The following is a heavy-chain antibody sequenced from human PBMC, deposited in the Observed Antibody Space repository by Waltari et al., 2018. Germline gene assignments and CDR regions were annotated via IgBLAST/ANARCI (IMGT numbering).Heavy chain of an antibody. J-gene: IGHJ4*02. D-gene: IGHD1-1*01. CDR1: AFTFSRYA. Sequence: EVQLLESGGGLVQPGGSLRLSCAASAFTFSRYALRWVRQAPGKGLEWVATVGSGGSTYYADSVKGRFTISKDSPQNTLYLQMSSLRAEDTAVYYCARGSGYFFDYWGQGTLVTVSS. CDR2: VGSGGST. CDR3: ARGSGYFFDY. V-gene: IGHV3-23*01.